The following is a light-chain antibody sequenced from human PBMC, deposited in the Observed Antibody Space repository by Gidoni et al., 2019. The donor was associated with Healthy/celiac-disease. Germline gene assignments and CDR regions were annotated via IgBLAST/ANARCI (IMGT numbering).Light chain of an antibody. V-gene: IGKV3-15*01. Sequence: EIVMTQSPATLSVSPCERATLSCRASQSVSSNLALYQQKPGQAPRLLIYGASTRATGIPARFRGSGSGTEFTLTISSRQSEDFAVYYCQQYNNWPPGITFGGGTKVEIK. CDR3: QQYNNWPPGIT. J-gene: IGKJ4*01. CDR2: GAS. CDR1: QSVSSN.